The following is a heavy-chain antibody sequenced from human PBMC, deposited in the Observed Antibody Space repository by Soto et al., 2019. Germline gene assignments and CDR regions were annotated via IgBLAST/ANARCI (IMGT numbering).Heavy chain of an antibody. CDR2: ISAYNGNT. J-gene: IGHJ1*01. V-gene: IGHV1-18*01. Sequence: ASVKVSCKASGYTFTSYGISWVRQAPGQGLEWMGWISAYNGNTNYAQKLQGRVTVTTDTSTSTAYMELRSLRSDDTAVYYCARDLTVTTSEYFQHWGQGTLVTVSS. CDR3: ARDLTVTTSEYFQH. D-gene: IGHD4-17*01. CDR1: GYTFTSYG.